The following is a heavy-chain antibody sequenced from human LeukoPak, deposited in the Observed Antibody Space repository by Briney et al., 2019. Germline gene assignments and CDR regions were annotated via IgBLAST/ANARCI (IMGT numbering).Heavy chain of an antibody. Sequence: PSETLSLTCTVSGGSLTDGDYYWGWVRQPPGTGLQWIATTYEGASLKSRVTISLDTSKNQFFLRLTSVTAADTVVYYCVRILGRYQEGMDVWGPGITVTVSS. V-gene: IGHV4-61*08. D-gene: IGHD1-26*01. CDR3: VRILGRYQEGMDV. CDR1: GGSLTDGDYY. J-gene: IGHJ6*02. CDR2: T.